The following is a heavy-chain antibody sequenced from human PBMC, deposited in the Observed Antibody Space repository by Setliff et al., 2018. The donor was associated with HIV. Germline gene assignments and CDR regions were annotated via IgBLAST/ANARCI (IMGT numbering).Heavy chain of an antibody. CDR2: IHYNGIT. J-gene: IGHJ5*02. Sequence: SAPLSLTCTVSGDSINTDGLYWTWIRQHPATGLEWIGYIHYNGITYYNPSRESRVSISVDLSKNHFSLKLNSVTVADTAVYYFARTKGGSKHGSFWDSWGQGILVTVSS. V-gene: IGHV4-31*03. D-gene: IGHD3-10*01. CDR1: GDSINTDGLY. CDR3: ARTKGGSKHGSFWDS.